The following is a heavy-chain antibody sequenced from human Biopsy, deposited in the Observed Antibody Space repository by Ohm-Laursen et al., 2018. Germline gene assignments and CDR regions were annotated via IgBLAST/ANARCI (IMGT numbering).Heavy chain of an antibody. J-gene: IGHJ4*02. D-gene: IGHD5-12*01. V-gene: IGHV4-31*03. CDR1: GVSINGGRYY. CDR3: ARLGSGDYFPTFFDF. Sequence: QTLSLTCSVSGVSINGGRYYWNWIRHHPGKGLEWIGNIFYSANTYYNPSLKSRVTISVDTSKNQFSLKLSSVTAADTAVYYCARLGSGDYFPTFFDFWGQGALVTVSS. CDR2: IFYSANT.